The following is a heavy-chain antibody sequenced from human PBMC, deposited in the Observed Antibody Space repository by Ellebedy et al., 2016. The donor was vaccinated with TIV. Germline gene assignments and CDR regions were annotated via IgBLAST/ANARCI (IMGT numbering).Heavy chain of an antibody. J-gene: IGHJ4*02. Sequence: SETLSLTXGIDIPSVTGYYWTWIRQAPGKGLEWLGKIHHSGRTNYKSSLQSRVTISLHTSTKHFSLNLTSVTAADTAVYYCARTSFVKGVSFWGQGILVTVSS. CDR1: IPSVTGYY. V-gene: IGHV4-34*01. CDR2: IHHSGRT. CDR3: ARTSFVKGVSF. D-gene: IGHD3-10*01.